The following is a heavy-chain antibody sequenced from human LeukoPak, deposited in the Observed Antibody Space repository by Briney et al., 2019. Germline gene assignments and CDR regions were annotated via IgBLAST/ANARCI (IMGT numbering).Heavy chain of an antibody. D-gene: IGHD1-26*01. CDR1: GGSISSYY. Sequence: PSETLSLTCTVSGGSISSYYWSWIRQTPGKGLEWIGYIYYSGSTNYNPSFKSRVTISVDTSKNQFSLKLSSVTAADTAVYYCARDGKISPYYGMDVWGQGTTVTVSS. J-gene: IGHJ6*02. CDR3: ARDGKISPYYGMDV. CDR2: IYYSGST. V-gene: IGHV4-59*01.